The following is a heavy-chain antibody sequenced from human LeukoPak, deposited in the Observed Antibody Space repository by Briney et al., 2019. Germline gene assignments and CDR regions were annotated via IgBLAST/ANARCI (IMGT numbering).Heavy chain of an antibody. Sequence: PGGSLRLSCAASGFTFSSYAMSWVRQAPGKGLEWVSAISGSGGSTYYADSVKGRFTISRDNSKNTLYLQMNSLRAEDTAVYYCAKYSRFYSGYDLDYWGQGTLVTVSS. J-gene: IGHJ4*02. CDR3: AKYSRFYSGYDLDY. D-gene: IGHD5-12*01. CDR2: ISGSGGST. V-gene: IGHV3-23*01. CDR1: GFTFSSYA.